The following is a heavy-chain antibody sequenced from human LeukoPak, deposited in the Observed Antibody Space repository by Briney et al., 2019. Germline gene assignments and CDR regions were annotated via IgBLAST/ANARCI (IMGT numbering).Heavy chain of an antibody. D-gene: IGHD3-22*01. V-gene: IGHV3-23*01. CDR3: AKDRDDYDSSGSNWFDP. Sequence: GSLRLSCAASGFTFSSYAMSWVRPAPGKGLEWVSAISGSGGSTYYADSVKGRFTISRDNSKNTLYLQMNSLRAEDTAVYYCAKDRDDYDSSGSNWFDPWGQGTLVTVSS. CDR2: ISGSGGST. J-gene: IGHJ5*02. CDR1: GFTFSSYA.